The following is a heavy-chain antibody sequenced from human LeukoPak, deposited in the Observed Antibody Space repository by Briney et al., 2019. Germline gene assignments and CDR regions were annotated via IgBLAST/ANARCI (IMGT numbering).Heavy chain of an antibody. J-gene: IGHJ4*02. CDR3: VRWGVEAGMDC. D-gene: IGHD3-10*01. V-gene: IGHV3-7*01. Sequence: GGSLRLSCEGSGVTPRKYSMGWGRDTPGERLEWVDNINPDGSDTTYVDSVKGRFIISKDNAKKSLLLQMNSLRVEETSVYYCVRWGVEAGMDCWGQGSLVTVSS. CDR2: INPDGSDT. CDR1: GVTPRKYS.